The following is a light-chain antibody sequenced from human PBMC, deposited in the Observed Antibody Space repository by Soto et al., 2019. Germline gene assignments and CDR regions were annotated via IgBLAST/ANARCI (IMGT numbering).Light chain of an antibody. Sequence: DIQMTQSPSTLSASVGDRVNITCRASQSISSWLAWYQQKPGKAPKLLIYKASSLESGFPSRFSGSGSWTEFTLTISSLQPDDFATYYCQQYNSYPWTFGQGTKVEIK. CDR1: QSISSW. CDR2: KAS. CDR3: QQYNSYPWT. J-gene: IGKJ1*01. V-gene: IGKV1-5*03.